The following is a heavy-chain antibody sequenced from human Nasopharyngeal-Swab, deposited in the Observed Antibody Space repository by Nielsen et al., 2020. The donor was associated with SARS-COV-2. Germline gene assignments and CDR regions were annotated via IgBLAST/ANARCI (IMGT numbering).Heavy chain of an antibody. CDR3: ARAAAIFGSYMDV. V-gene: IGHV3-21*01. D-gene: IGHD3-3*01. Sequence: GGSLRLSCAASGFTFSSYSMNWVRQAPGKGLEWVSSTSSSSSYIYYADSVKGRFTISRDNAKNSLYLQMNSLRAEDTAVYYCARAAAIFGSYMDVWGKGTTVTVSS. CDR1: GFTFSSYS. CDR2: TSSSSSYI. J-gene: IGHJ6*03.